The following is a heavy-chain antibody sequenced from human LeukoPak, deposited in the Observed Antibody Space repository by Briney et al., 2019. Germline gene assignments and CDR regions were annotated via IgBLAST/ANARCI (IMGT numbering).Heavy chain of an antibody. D-gene: IGHD5-12*01. CDR3: ASDSGYDYRFDY. J-gene: IGHJ4*02. V-gene: IGHV3-48*02. CDR2: ISSSSSTI. Sequence: GGSLRLSCAASGFTFSSYSMNWVRQAPGKGLEWVSYISSSSSTIYYADSVKGRFTISRDNAKNSLYLPMNSLRDEDTAVYYCASDSGYDYRFDYWGQGTLVTVSS. CDR1: GFTFSSYS.